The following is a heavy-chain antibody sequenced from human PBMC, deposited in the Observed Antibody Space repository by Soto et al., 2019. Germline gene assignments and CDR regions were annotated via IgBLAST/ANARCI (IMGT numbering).Heavy chain of an antibody. D-gene: IGHD2-21*02. Sequence: SETMYITCTVSGDSISSGGYYWSWIRQPPGKGLEWIGDIYYSGNTNYNPSLKSRVTISVDTSKNQFSLKVTSVTAADTAVYYCASYCGGDCYGARDYYYGMDVWGQGTTVTVSS. CDR2: IYYSGNT. V-gene: IGHV4-61*08. J-gene: IGHJ6*02. CDR1: GDSISSGGYY. CDR3: ASYCGGDCYGARDYYYGMDV.